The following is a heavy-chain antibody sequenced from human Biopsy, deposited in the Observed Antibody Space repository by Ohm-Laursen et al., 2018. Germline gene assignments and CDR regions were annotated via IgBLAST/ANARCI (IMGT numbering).Heavy chain of an antibody. CDR3: AKNLRNNNWGVEN. V-gene: IGHV3-30*18. CDR2: ISDAGRNK. J-gene: IGHJ4*02. CDR1: GFSFSSYG. D-gene: IGHD7-27*01. Sequence: SLRLSCAASGFSFSSYGMHWVRQAPGKGLEWVADISDAGRNKYYVDSVKGRFTISRDNSKNTLYLQMNNLRAEDTAVFYCAKNLRNNNWGVENWGQGTLVTVSS.